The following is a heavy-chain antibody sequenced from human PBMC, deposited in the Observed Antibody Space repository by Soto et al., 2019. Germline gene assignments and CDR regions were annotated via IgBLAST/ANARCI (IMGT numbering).Heavy chain of an antibody. CDR1: EYTFTSYD. J-gene: IGHJ6*03. CDR2: MNPNSGNT. Sequence: QVQLVQSGAEVKKPGASVKVSCKASEYTFTSYDINWVRQATGQGLEWMGWMNPNSGNTGYAQKFQGRVTMTRNTSISTAYMELSSLRSEDTAVYYCARGRNIVVVEDYYYYMDVWGKGTTVTVSS. CDR3: ARGRNIVVVEDYYYYMDV. D-gene: IGHD2-15*01. V-gene: IGHV1-8*01.